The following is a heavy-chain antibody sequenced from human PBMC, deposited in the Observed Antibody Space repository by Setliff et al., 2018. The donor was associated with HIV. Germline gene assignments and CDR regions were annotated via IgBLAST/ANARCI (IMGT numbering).Heavy chain of an antibody. J-gene: IGHJ4*02. CDR1: GGSISSYY. V-gene: IGHV4-4*07. CDR3: VGDETTVTFDY. CDR2: IYARGGT. Sequence: SETLSLTCSVSGGSISSYYWSWIRQPAGRGLEWIGRIYARGGTNYNPSLESRVTMSVDTSMNQFSLKLTSVTAADTAVYYCVGDETTVTFDYWGQGTLVTVSS. D-gene: IGHD4-17*01.